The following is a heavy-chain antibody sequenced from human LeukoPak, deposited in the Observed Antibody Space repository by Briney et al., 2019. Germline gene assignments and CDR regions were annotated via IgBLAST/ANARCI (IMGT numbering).Heavy chain of an antibody. Sequence: GGSLRLSCAASRFTFNTYAMTWVSQAPGKGLEWVSAISGSGGSTYYADSVKGRFTISRDNSKNTLYLQMNSLRAEDTAVYYCAKRAYTRYYDSSAYYYFDYWGQGTLVTVSS. J-gene: IGHJ4*02. CDR1: RFTFNTYA. CDR2: ISGSGGST. D-gene: IGHD3-22*01. CDR3: AKRAYTRYYDSSAYYYFDY. V-gene: IGHV3-23*01.